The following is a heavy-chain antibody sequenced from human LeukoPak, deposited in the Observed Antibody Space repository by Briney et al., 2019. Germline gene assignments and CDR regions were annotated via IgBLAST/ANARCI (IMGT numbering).Heavy chain of an antibody. Sequence: GGSLRLSCTASGFTFSGYSMSWFRQAPGKGLEWVGFIRSKAYGGTTEYAASVKGRFTISRDDSKSIAYLQMNSLKTEDTAVYYCTREYSSGWYYFDYWGQGTLVTVSS. CDR3: TREYSSGWYYFDY. J-gene: IGHJ4*02. CDR1: GFTFSGYS. CDR2: IRSKAYGGTT. V-gene: IGHV3-49*03. D-gene: IGHD6-19*01.